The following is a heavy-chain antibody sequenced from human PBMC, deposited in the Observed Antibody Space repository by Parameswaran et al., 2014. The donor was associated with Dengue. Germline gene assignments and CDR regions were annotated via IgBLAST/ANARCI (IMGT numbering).Heavy chain of an antibody. V-gene: IGHV1-18*01. CDR3: AVVGVWYAFDI. J-gene: IGHJ3*02. CDR2: ISAYNGNT. Sequence: WVRQAPGQGLEWMGWISAYNGNTNYAQKLQGRVTMTTDTSTSTAYMELRSLRSDDTAVYYCAVVGVWYAFDIWGQGTMVTVSS. D-gene: IGHD2-15*01.